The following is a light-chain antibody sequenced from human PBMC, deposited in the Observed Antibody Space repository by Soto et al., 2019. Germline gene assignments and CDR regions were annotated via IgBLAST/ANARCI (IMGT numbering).Light chain of an antibody. J-gene: IGLJ1*01. CDR1: SSDVGAYKY. CDR3: TSYAGSNDRYV. CDR2: EVS. Sequence: QSALTQPPSASGSPGQSVTISCTGTSSDVGAYKYVSWYQHHPGKAPKLIIYEVSQRPSGVPDRFSGSKSGNTASLTVSGLQAEDEAHYYCTSYAGSNDRYVFGTGTKVTVL. V-gene: IGLV2-8*01.